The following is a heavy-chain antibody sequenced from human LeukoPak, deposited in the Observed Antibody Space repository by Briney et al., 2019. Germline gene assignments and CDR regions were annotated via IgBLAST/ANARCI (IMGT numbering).Heavy chain of an antibody. CDR3: SRENVAFSPFGY. V-gene: IGHV4-4*02. J-gene: IGHJ4*01. Sequence: PSETLCLTCAVSGGPITNTYGWSWVRQPPGQGLEWIGEVSLSGLTNYNPSLSSRVIMALDTSKNHLSLNLTSVTAAETAVYYCSRENVAFSPFGYWGHRNLVTVPS. CDR2: VSLSGLT. D-gene: IGHD3-16*01. CDR1: GGPITNTYG.